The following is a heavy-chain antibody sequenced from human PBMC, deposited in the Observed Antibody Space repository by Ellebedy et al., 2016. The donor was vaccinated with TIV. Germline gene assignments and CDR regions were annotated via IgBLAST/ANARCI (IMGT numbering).Heavy chain of an antibody. CDR1: GGSIRGSGSY. CDR2: LLHTGSP. CDR3: ARLEPAYYYAMDV. J-gene: IGHJ6*02. D-gene: IGHD1-26*01. V-gene: IGHV4-39*01. Sequence: MPSETLSLTCGVSGGSIRGSGSYWGWIRQPPGKGLEWIGSLLHTGSPYSKPSLESRVTMSIDSSKNQFSLELRSVTAADTAVYYCARLEPAYYYAMDVWGQGTTVIVSS.